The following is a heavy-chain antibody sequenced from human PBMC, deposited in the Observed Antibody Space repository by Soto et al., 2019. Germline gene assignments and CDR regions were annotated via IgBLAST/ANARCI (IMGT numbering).Heavy chain of an antibody. CDR3: ARRRDDYACLGS. CDR2: IYHSGTT. CDR1: GGSISSSNW. J-gene: IGHJ5*02. Sequence: EPLSLTCAVSGGSISSSNWWSWVRQPPGKGLEWIGEIYHSGTTNYNPSLKSRVTISVDKTNNQFSLKLTSVTAADTAVYYCARRRDDYACLGSWGQGTLVAVSS. D-gene: IGHD4-17*01. V-gene: IGHV4-4*02.